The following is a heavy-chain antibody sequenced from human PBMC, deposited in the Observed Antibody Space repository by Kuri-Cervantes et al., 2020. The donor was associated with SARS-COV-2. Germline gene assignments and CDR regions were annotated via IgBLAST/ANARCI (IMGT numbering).Heavy chain of an antibody. J-gene: IGHJ6*02. Sequence: LSLTCAASGFTFSGSAMHWVRQASGKGLEWDGRIRSKANSYATAYAASVKGRFTISRDDSKNTAYLQMNSLKTEDTAVYYCSRSTVTSPLYGMDVWGQGTTVTVSS. D-gene: IGHD4-17*01. CDR3: SRSTVTSPLYGMDV. CDR2: IRSKANSYAT. V-gene: IGHV3-73*01. CDR1: GFTFSGSA.